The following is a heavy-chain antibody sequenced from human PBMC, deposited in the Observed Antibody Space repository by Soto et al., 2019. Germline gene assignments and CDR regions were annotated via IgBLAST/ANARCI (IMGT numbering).Heavy chain of an antibody. Sequence: VKVSCKASGYTFTSYDINWVRQATGQGLEWMGWMNPNSGNTGYAQKFQGRVTMTRNTSISTAYMELSSLRSEDTAVYYCARGHYDFWSGYVGWFDPWGQGTLVTVSS. CDR2: MNPNSGNT. V-gene: IGHV1-8*01. J-gene: IGHJ5*02. CDR1: GYTFTSYD. D-gene: IGHD3-3*01. CDR3: ARGHYDFWSGYVGWFDP.